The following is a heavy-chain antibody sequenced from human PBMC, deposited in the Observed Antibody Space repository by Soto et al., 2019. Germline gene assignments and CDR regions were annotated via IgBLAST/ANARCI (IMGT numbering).Heavy chain of an antibody. CDR3: ARETVVAAPDWYFDL. CDR2: IWYDGSDK. J-gene: IGHJ2*01. V-gene: IGHV3-33*01. D-gene: IGHD2-15*01. CDR1: RFTFSSYG. Sequence: QVHLVESGGGVVQPGRSLRLSCTASRFTFSSYGMHWVRQAPGKGLEWVAVIWYDGSDKYYGDSVKGRFTNSRGNSKNTLYLQMDSLRVEDTAVYYCARETVVAAPDWYFDLWGRGTLVTVSS.